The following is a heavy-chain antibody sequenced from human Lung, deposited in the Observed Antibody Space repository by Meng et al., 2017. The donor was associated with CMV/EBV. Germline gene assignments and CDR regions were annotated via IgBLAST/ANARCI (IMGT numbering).Heavy chain of an antibody. CDR3: ARDCSSTSCLDAFDI. Sequence: SXTXSLXCTVSGGSISSYYWSWIRQPPGKGLEWIGYIYYSGSTNYNPSLKSRVTISVDTSKNQFSLKLSSVTAADTAVYYCARDCSSTSCLDAFDIWGQGPMVTVSS. CDR2: IYYSGST. V-gene: IGHV4-59*01. CDR1: GGSISSYY. D-gene: IGHD2-2*01. J-gene: IGHJ3*02.